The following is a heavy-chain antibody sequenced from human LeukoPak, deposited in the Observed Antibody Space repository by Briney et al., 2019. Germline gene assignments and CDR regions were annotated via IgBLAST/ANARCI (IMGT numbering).Heavy chain of an antibody. D-gene: IGHD5-24*01. CDR2: ISGSGGST. CDR3: ARGSIRLQLRRYFDY. V-gene: IGHV3-23*01. Sequence: PGGSLRLSCAASGFTFSSYAMSWVRQAPGKGLEWVSAISGSGGSTYYADSVKGRFTISRDNSKNTLYLQMNSLRAEDTAVYYCARGSIRLQLRRYFDYWGQGTLVTVSS. J-gene: IGHJ4*02. CDR1: GFTFSSYA.